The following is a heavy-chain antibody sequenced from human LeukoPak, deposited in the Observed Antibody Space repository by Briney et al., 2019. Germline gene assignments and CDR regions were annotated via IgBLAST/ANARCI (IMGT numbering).Heavy chain of an antibody. J-gene: IGHJ4*02. CDR1: GFTFGDYA. CDR2: IGSKAYGGTT. CDR3: TRNIGQQLLLFDY. Sequence: GGSLRLSCTASGFTFGDYAMSWVRQAPGKGLEWVGFIGSKAYGGTTEYAASVKGRFTISRDDSKSIAYLQMNSLKTEDTAVYYCTRNIGQQLLLFDYWGQGTLVTVSS. D-gene: IGHD6-6*01. V-gene: IGHV3-49*04.